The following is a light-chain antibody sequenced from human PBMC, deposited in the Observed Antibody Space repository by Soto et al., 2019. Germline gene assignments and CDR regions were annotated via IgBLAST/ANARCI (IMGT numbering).Light chain of an antibody. Sequence: EIVMTQSPATLSVSPGERATLSCRASQSVSSDLALYQQEPGQAPRLLIYGASTRSTGIPARFSGSVSGTDFTLTISILQSEEFAVYYGQQYSNWPPICFGQGTRLEIK. CDR1: QSVSSD. V-gene: IGKV3-15*01. CDR2: GAS. J-gene: IGKJ5*01. CDR3: QQYSNWPPIC.